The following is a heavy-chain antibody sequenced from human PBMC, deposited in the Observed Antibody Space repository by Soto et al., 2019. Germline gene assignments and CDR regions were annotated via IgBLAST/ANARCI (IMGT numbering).Heavy chain of an antibody. V-gene: IGHV4-61*01. J-gene: IGHJ4*02. CDR1: GGSVSSGSYY. Sequence: PSETLSLTCTVSGGSVSSGSYYWSWIRQPPGKGLEWIGYIYYSGSTNYNPSLKSRVTISVDTSKNQFSLKLSSVTAADTAVYYCARAKGGLGTRIDYWGQGTLVTVSS. CDR2: IYYSGST. D-gene: IGHD3-16*01. CDR3: ARAKGGLGTRIDY.